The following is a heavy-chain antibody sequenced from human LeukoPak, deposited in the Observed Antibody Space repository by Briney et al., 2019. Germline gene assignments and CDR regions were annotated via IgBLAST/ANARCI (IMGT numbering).Heavy chain of an antibody. CDR1: GFTFSNYE. CDR3: AEVSGSGWHFDH. J-gene: IGHJ4*02. CDR2: ISSSGILI. V-gene: IGHV3-48*03. D-gene: IGHD6-19*01. Sequence: PGGSLRLSCAASGFTFSNYEMNWVRQAPGKGLEWVSFISSSGILIYYADSVKGRFTISRDNGKNSLFLQMDSLRVEDTAVYYCAEVSGSGWHFDHWGQGTLVTVSS.